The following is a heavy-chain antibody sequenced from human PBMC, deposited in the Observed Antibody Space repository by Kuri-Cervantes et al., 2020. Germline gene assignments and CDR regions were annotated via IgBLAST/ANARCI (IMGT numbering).Heavy chain of an antibody. CDR2: IYPGDSDT. J-gene: IGHJ3*02. Sequence: KVSCKASGYTFTSYDINWVRQATGQGLEWMGIIYPGDSDTRYSPSFQGQVTISADKSISTAYLQWSSLKASDTAMYYCARRGIVATIKDAFDIWGQGTMVTVSS. CDR1: GYTFTSYD. V-gene: IGHV5-51*01. D-gene: IGHD5-12*01. CDR3: ARRGIVATIKDAFDI.